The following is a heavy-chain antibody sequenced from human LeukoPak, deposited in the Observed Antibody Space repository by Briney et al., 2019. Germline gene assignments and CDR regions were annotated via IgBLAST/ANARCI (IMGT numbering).Heavy chain of an antibody. Sequence: GRSLRLSCAASGFTFSSYGMHWVRQAPGKGLEWVALIWYDGSNKYYVDSVKGRFTISRDNSKNTLYLQMNSLRAEDTAVYYCARDRGTNGINDRGYFDYWGQGTLVTVSS. V-gene: IGHV3-33*01. CDR1: GFTFSSYG. CDR2: IWYDGSNK. D-gene: IGHD1-1*01. J-gene: IGHJ4*02. CDR3: ARDRGTNGINDRGYFDY.